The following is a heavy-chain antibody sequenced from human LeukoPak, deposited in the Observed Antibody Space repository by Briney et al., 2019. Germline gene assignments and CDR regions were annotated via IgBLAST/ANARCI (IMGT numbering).Heavy chain of an antibody. J-gene: IGHJ6*02. CDR1: GFTFSSYG. CDR2: IWYDGSNK. Sequence: GGSLRLSCAASGFTFSSYGMHWVRQAPGKGLEWVAVIWYDGSNKYYADSVEGRFTISRDNSKNTLYLQMNSLRAEDTAVYYCAASSLYGHYYYYGMDVWGQGTTVTVSS. V-gene: IGHV3-33*01. D-gene: IGHD2/OR15-2a*01. CDR3: AASSLYGHYYYYGMDV.